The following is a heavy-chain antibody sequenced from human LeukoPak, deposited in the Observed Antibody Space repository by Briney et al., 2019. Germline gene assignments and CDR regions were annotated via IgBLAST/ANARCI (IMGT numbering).Heavy chain of an antibody. D-gene: IGHD3-22*01. Sequence: GGSLRLSCAASGFTFSDYYMSWIRQAPGKGLEWVSYISSSGSTIYYADSVKGRFTISRDNAKNSLYLQMNSLRAEDTAVYYCARTPYDSSGYYASDYMDVWGKGTTATVSS. J-gene: IGHJ6*03. V-gene: IGHV3-11*04. CDR1: GFTFSDYY. CDR2: ISSSGSTI. CDR3: ARTPYDSSGYYASDYMDV.